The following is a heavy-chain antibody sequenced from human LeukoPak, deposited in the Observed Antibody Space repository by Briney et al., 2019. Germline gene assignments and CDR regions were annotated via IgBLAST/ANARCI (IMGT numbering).Heavy chain of an antibody. Sequence: SGTLSLTCAVYGGSFSGYYWSWIRQPPGKGLEWIGEINHSGSTNYNPSLKSRVTISVDTSKNQFSLKLSSVTAADTAVYYCARIAVASKSDYYYYYMDVWGKGTTVTVSS. CDR1: GGSFSGYY. D-gene: IGHD6-19*01. V-gene: IGHV4-34*01. J-gene: IGHJ6*03. CDR2: INHSGST. CDR3: ARIAVASKSDYYYYYMDV.